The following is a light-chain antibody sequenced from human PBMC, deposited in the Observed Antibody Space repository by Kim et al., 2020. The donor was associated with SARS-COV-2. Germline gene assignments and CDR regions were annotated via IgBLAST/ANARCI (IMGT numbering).Light chain of an antibody. CDR1: PSVSSRY. V-gene: IGKV3-20*01. Sequence: PGERATLSCRASPSVSSRYLAWYQQKPGQAPRLLIYGASSRATGIPDRFSGSGSGTDFTLTISRLEPEDFAVYYCQQYGSSPRTFGQGTKVDIK. J-gene: IGKJ1*01. CDR2: GAS. CDR3: QQYGSSPRT.